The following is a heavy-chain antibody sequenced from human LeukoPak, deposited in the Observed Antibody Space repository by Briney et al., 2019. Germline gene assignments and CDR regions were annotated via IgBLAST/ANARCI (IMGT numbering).Heavy chain of an antibody. CDR1: GYTFTSYG. Sequence: ASVKVSCKASGYTFTSYGISWVRQAPGQGLEWMGWICAYNGNTNYAQKLQGRVTMTTDTSTSTAYMELRSLRSDDTAVYYCARGYCSSTSCSNFDYWGQGTLVTVSS. V-gene: IGHV1-18*01. CDR3: ARGYCSSTSCSNFDY. J-gene: IGHJ4*02. CDR2: ICAYNGNT. D-gene: IGHD2-2*01.